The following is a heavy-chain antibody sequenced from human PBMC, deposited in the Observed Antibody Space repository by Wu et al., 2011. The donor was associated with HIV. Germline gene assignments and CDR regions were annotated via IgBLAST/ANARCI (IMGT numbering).Heavy chain of an antibody. CDR1: RFNSYW. Sequence: RFNSYWIGWVRQMPGKGLEWMGIIYPGDSKTTYSPSLQGQVTISADKSLSSAYLQWTSLKASDTAIYYCARRYGSGTYYRLADAFDIWGQGTVVTVSS. J-gene: IGHJ3*02. CDR2: IYPGDSKT. D-gene: IGHD3-10*01. V-gene: IGHV5-51*01. CDR3: ARRYGSGTYYRLADAFDI.